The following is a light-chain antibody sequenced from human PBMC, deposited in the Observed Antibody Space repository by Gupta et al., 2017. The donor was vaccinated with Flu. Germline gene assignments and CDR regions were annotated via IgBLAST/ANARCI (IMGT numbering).Light chain of an antibody. V-gene: IGKV3-20*01. CDR2: GAS. J-gene: IGKJ1*01. CDR3: QQYDPSPWT. Sequence: DIVLTQSPGTLSLSPGERATLSCRASQSVSSSHLALFQQKPGQAPRLLIYGASYRVSGIPDRFSGSGSGTDFTLTITTLEPDDFAVYYCQQYDPSPWTFGQGTKVEIK. CDR1: QSVSSSH.